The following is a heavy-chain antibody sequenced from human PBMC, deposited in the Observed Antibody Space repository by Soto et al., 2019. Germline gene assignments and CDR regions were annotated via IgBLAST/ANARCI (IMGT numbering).Heavy chain of an antibody. CDR3: ARASTQHDYYDSRALDY. CDR1: GGTVSSYA. V-gene: IGHV1-69*13. CDR2: IIPIFGTA. J-gene: IGHJ4*02. D-gene: IGHD3-22*01. Sequence: GASVKVSCKASGGTVSSYAISWVRQAPGQGLEWMGGIIPIFGTANYAQKFQGRVTITADESTSTAYMELSSLRSEDTAVCYCARASTQHDYYDSRALDYWGQGTLVTVSS.